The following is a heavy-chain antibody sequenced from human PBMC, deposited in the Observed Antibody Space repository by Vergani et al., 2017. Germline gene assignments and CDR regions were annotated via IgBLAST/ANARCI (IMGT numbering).Heavy chain of an antibody. J-gene: IGHJ5*02. D-gene: IGHD3-16*01. V-gene: IGHV4-38-2*02. CDR1: GDSISSGNN. Sequence: QVQLQESGPGLVKPSETLALTCAVSGDSISSGNNWGWIRQPPGKGLEWISSVSHSGDTYFNPSLKGRVSISMDTSKNYFFLTLSSVTAADTAMYYCARDSXGYVWGSYEAWFDPWGQGTLVTVSS. CDR2: VSHSGDT. CDR3: ARDSXGYVWGSYEAWFDP.